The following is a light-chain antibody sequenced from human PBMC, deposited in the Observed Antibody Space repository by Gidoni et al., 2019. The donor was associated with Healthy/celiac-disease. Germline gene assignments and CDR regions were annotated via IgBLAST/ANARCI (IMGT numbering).Light chain of an antibody. CDR2: SNN. J-gene: IGLJ3*02. Sequence: QSVLTPPPSASATPGHRVTISCSGSSSNIGMNTVNWYQQLPGTAPKLLIYSNNLRPPGVPDRFSGSKSGTSASLAISGLQSEDEADYYCAAWDDSLNGGVFGGGTKLTVL. V-gene: IGLV1-44*01. CDR1: SSNIGMNT. CDR3: AAWDDSLNGGV.